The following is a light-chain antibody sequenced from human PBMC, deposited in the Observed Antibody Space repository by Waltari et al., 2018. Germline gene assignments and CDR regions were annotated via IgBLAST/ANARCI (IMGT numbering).Light chain of an antibody. V-gene: IGLV1-40*01. Sequence: QSVLTQPPSVSGAPGQRVTISCTGSSSNIGAGYDVHWYQQVPGTAPKLLLYGTTNRPPGVPDRVSGSKSGTSASLAITGLQAEEEADYYCQSYDSSLSGVVFGGGTKLTVL. CDR1: SSNIGAGYD. CDR3: QSYDSSLSGVV. CDR2: GTT. J-gene: IGLJ2*01.